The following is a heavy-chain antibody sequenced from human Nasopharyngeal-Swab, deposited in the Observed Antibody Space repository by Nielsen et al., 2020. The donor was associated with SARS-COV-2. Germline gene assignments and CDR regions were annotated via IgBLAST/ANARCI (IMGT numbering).Heavy chain of an antibody. CDR2: IYHSGST. Sequence: SETLSLTCAVSGGSISSNNWWSWVRQSPGEGLEWLGEIYHSGSTNYNPSLKSRGTISVDKSKNQFSLRLTSMTAADTVVYYCAREKNSGYGSLGIDYWGQGTLVTVSS. CDR1: GGSISSNNW. V-gene: IGHV4-4*02. D-gene: IGHD5-18*01. J-gene: IGHJ4*02. CDR3: AREKNSGYGSLGIDY.